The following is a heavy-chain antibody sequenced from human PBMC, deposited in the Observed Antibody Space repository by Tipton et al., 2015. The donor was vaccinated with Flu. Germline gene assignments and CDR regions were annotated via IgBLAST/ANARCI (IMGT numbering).Heavy chain of an antibody. CDR2: ISAYNGNT. CDR3: ARDVLGYCSSTSCYTNRYYYYMDV. Sequence: QSGPEVKKPGASVKVSCKASGYTFTSYGISWVRQAPGQGLEWMGWISAYNGNTNYAQKLQGRVTMTTDTSTSTAYMELRSLRSDDTAVYYCARDVLGYCSSTSCYTNRYYYYMDVWGKGTTVTVSS. CDR1: GYTFTSYG. J-gene: IGHJ6*03. V-gene: IGHV1-18*04. D-gene: IGHD2-2*02.